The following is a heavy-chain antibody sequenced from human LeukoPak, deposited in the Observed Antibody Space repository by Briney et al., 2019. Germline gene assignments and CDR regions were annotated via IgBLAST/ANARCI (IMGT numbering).Heavy chain of an antibody. Sequence: PGRSQRLSCAASGLTFSTHGFHWVRQAPGRGLQWVAAIYFDGTKKYYADSVKGRFTVSRDDSKSTLYLQMNSLRAEDTAVYFCARDGGGDYVDYMLDDSGQGSLLTVSS. CDR1: GLTFSTHG. CDR3: ARDGGGDYVDYMLDD. V-gene: IGHV3-33*01. J-gene: IGHJ4*01. D-gene: IGHD4-17*01. CDR2: IYFDGTKK.